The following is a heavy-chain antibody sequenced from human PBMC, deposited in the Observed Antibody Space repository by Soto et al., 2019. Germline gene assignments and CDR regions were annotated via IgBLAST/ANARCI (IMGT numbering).Heavy chain of an antibody. CDR1: GGTFSSYA. V-gene: IGHV1-69*13. CDR3: ARDCTNGVCYPTIPYYYGMDV. J-gene: IGHJ6*02. CDR2: IIPIFGTA. D-gene: IGHD2-8*01. Sequence: SVKVSCKASGGTFSSYAISWVRQAPGQGLEWMGGIIPIFGTANYAQKFQGRVTITADESTSTAYMELSSLRSEDTAVYYCARDCTNGVCYPTIPYYYGMDVWGQGTTVTVSS.